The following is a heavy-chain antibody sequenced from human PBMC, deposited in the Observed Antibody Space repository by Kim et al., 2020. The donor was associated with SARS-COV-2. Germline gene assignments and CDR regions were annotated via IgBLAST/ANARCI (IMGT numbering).Heavy chain of an antibody. CDR1: GFTFSSYA. D-gene: IGHD3-22*01. Sequence: GGSLRLSCAASGFTFSSYAMSWVRQAPGKGLEWVSAISGSGGSTYYADSVKGRFTISRDNSKNTLYLQMNSLRAEDTAVYYCALTGGITMIVVVTVRRPLGYWGQGTLVTVSS. CDR2: ISGSGGST. V-gene: IGHV3-23*01. J-gene: IGHJ4*02. CDR3: ALTGGITMIVVVTVRRPLGY.